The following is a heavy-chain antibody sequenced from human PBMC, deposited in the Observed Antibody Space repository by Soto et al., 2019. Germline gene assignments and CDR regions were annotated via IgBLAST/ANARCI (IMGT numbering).Heavy chain of an antibody. CDR1: GASVSSGGYY. V-gene: IGHV4-31*03. Sequence: QIQLQESGSGAVTPSQTLTLTCTVSGASVSSGGYYWGWIRQHPGKGLEWIGYIHYSGTTYYNPSLNSRVTISLDTSNNQFSLRLNSVTAADTAVYYCAREPRGGIRGVFYWGQGTLVTVSS. CDR3: AREPRGGIRGVFY. CDR2: IHYSGTT. D-gene: IGHD3-10*01. J-gene: IGHJ4*02.